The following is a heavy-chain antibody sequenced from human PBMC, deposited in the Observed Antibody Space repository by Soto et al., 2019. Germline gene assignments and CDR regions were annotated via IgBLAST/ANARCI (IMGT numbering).Heavy chain of an antibody. CDR2: ISSGGSFI. J-gene: IGHJ6*02. CDR3: ARHRYYERSVPGYGMDV. CDR1: GFTFSDYY. Sequence: QVQLVESGGGLVKPGGSLRLSCAASGFTFSDYYMSWIRQAPGKGLEYISYISSGGSFIYYADSVKGRFTIYRDTAKTSLYLQMNSLRAEDTALYYCARHRYYERSVPGYGMDVWGQGTTVTVSS. D-gene: IGHD3-16*01. V-gene: IGHV3-11*01.